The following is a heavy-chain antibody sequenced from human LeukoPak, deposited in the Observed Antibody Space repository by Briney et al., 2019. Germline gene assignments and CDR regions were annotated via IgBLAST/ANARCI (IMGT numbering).Heavy chain of an antibody. CDR1: GYTFTSYW. V-gene: IGHV5-51*01. CDR3: ARLSDYHMDV. CDR2: IYPGDSDT. J-gene: IGHJ6*03. Sequence: GESLKISYKGSGYTFTSYWIGWVRQMPGKGLECMGTIYPGDSDTKYSPSFQGQVTISADNSISTAYLQWSSLKASDTAMYYCARLSDYHMDVWGKGTTVTVSS.